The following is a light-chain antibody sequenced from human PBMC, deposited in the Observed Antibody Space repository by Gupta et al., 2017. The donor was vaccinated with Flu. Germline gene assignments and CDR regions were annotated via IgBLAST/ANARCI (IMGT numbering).Light chain of an antibody. CDR2: EGA. V-gene: IGLV2-23*01. CDR3: CSYAGFDILV. CDR1: TSDVGNYSL. J-gene: IGLJ2*01. Sequence: ITTSSTGSTSDVGNYSLVSWYQQGPGNASHLMSYEGARRPSGVSTRFSGSKSGNTASLTVSGLEADDEADDYCCSYAGFDILVFGGGTKVTVL.